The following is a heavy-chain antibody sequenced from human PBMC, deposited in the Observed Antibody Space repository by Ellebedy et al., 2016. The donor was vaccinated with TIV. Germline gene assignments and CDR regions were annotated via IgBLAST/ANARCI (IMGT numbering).Heavy chain of an antibody. Sequence: ASVKVSCKASGGTFSSYAISWVRQAPGQGLEWMGWINPNSGGTNYAQKFQGRVTMTRDTSISTAYMELTRLRSDDTAVYYCARVSDYGSGTYRNWFDPWGQGTLVTVSS. CDR2: INPNSGGT. V-gene: IGHV1-2*02. J-gene: IGHJ5*02. CDR1: GGTFSSYA. D-gene: IGHD3-10*01. CDR3: ARVSDYGSGTYRNWFDP.